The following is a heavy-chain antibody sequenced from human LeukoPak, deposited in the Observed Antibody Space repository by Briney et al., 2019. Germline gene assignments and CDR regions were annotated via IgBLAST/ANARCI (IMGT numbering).Heavy chain of an antibody. CDR2: MYPSDSTV. J-gene: IGHJ2*01. CDR1: GYNFTSYW. D-gene: IGHD2-21*02. V-gene: IGHV5-51*01. Sequence: GESLKISCQGSGYNFTSYWIGWVRQMPGKGLDYMGMMYPSDSTVRYSPSFQGQVTMSADISTSTAYLQWNSLTASDTAIYYCARLATGFDIWGRGTVVTVSS. CDR3: ARLATGFDI.